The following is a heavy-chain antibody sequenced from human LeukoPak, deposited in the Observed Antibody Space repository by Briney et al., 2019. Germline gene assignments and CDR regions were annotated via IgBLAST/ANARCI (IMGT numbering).Heavy chain of an antibody. V-gene: IGHV3-7*01. CDR2: MKQDGSET. CDR1: GFTFSNYW. CDR3: ARDKIVGATHFDY. D-gene: IGHD1-26*01. Sequence: GGSLRLSCAASGFTFSNYWMSWVRQAPGKGLEWVANMKQDGSETYYVDSVKGRFTISRDNAKNSLYLQMNSLRAEDTAVYYCARDKIVGATHFDYWGQGALVAVSS. J-gene: IGHJ4*02.